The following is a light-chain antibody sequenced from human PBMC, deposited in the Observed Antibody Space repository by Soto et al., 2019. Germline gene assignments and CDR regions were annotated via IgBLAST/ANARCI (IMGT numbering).Light chain of an antibody. CDR1: LSVSSN. J-gene: IGKJ2*01. V-gene: IGKV3-15*01. CDR2: GAS. Sequence: IVMTQSPATLSVSPGQRATLSCRASLSVSSNLAWYQHKPGQAPRLVIYGASTRATGIPARFSGSGSGTEFTLTSNSLQSEDFAVYYCQQYNDWYTFGQGTKLEIK. CDR3: QQYNDWYT.